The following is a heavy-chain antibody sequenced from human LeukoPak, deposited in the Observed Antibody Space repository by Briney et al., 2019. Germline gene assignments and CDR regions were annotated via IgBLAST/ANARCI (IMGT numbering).Heavy chain of an antibody. CDR3: AKRLAAAGTYDS. CDR2: ISGGSENT. Sequence: PGGSLRLSCVASGFTFSSFGMSWVRQAPGKGLEWVSAISGGSENTYYADSVKGRFTISRDNSKKTLYMQMSSLRSEDTAVYYCAKRLAAAGTYDSWGQGTLVTVSS. D-gene: IGHD6-13*01. V-gene: IGHV3-23*01. J-gene: IGHJ4*02. CDR1: GFTFSSFG.